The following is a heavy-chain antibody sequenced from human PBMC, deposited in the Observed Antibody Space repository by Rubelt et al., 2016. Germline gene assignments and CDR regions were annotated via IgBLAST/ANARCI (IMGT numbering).Heavy chain of an antibody. CDR2: IRSKANSYAT. D-gene: IGHD1-26*01. J-gene: IGHJ6*02. V-gene: IGHV3-73*01. Sequence: EVQLVESGGGLVQPGGSLRLSCAASGFTFSGSAMHWVRQASGKGLEWVGRIRSKANSYATAYAASVKGRFTISRDDSKNTAYLQMNSLRTEDTAVYDCTRGRGSSYYYYGMDVWGQGTTVTVSS. CDR1: GFTFSGSA. CDR3: TRGRGSSYYYYGMDV.